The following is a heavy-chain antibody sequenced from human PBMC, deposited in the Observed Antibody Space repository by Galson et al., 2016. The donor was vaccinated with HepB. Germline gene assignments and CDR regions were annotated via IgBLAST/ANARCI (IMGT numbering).Heavy chain of an antibody. Sequence: SLRLSCAASGFTFNTYGMNWVRQAPGKGLEWISFISSSSDIIPYADSVKGRFTLARDNAKNAPYLQMNSLRDEDMAVYYCARNPEVNIILQHWGQGTLVTVSS. V-gene: IGHV3-48*02. J-gene: IGHJ1*01. D-gene: IGHD2/OR15-2a*01. CDR2: ISSSSDII. CDR3: ARNPEVNIILQH. CDR1: GFTFNTYG.